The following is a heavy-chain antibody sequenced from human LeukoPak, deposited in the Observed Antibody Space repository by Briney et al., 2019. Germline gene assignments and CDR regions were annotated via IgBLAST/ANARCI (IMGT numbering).Heavy chain of an antibody. J-gene: IGHJ4*02. CDR3: ARAMLWFGGIEYFDY. V-gene: IGHV3-66*01. CDR2: IYSGGST. Sequence: PGGSLRLPCAASGFTVSSNYMSWVRQAPGKGLEWVSVIYSGGSTYYADSVKGRFTTSRDNSKNTLYLQMNSLRAEDTAVYYCARAMLWFGGIEYFDYWGQGTLVTVSS. CDR1: GFTVSSNY. D-gene: IGHD3-10*01.